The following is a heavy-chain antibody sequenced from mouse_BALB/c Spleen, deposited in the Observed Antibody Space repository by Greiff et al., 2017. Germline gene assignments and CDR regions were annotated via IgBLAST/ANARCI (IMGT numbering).Heavy chain of an antibody. V-gene: IGHV5-4*02. CDR1: GFTFSDYY. CDR3: ARGYGYLFAY. Sequence: EVQGVESGGGLVKPGGSLKLSCAASGFTFSDYYMYWVRQTPEKRLEWVATISDGGSYTYYPDSVKGRFTISRDNAKNNLYLQMSSLKSEDTAMYYCARGYGYLFAYWGQGTLVTVSA. CDR2: ISDGGSYT. J-gene: IGHJ3*01. D-gene: IGHD2-2*01.